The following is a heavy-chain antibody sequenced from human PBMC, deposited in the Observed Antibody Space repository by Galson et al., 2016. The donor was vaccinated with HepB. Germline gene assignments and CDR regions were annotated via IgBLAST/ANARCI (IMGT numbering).Heavy chain of an antibody. CDR1: GYTFTGYY. D-gene: IGHD6-19*01. Sequence: SVKVSCKASGYTFTGYYMHWVRQAPGQGLEWMGWINPNSGGTNYAQKFQGRVTMTRDTSISTAYMELSRLRSDDTAVYYCASRALGYSSGWYEYYFDCWGQGTLVTVSS. CDR3: ASRALGYSSGWYEYYFDC. V-gene: IGHV1-2*02. CDR2: INPNSGGT. J-gene: IGHJ4*02.